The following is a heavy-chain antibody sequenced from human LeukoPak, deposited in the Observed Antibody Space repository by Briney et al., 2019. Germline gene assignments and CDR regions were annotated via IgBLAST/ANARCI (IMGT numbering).Heavy chain of an antibody. V-gene: IGHV3-21*01. D-gene: IGHD5-18*01. Sequence: GGSLGLSCAASGFTFSSYSMNWVRQAPGKGLEWVSSISSSSSYIYYADSVKGRFTISRDNAKNSLYLQMNSLRAEGTAVYYCARDGTAMVNNFDYWGQGTLVTVSS. J-gene: IGHJ4*02. CDR2: ISSSSSYI. CDR3: ARDGTAMVNNFDY. CDR1: GFTFSSYS.